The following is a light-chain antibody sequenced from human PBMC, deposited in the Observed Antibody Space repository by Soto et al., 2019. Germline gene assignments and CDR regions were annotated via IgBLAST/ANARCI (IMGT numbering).Light chain of an antibody. CDR1: QSVSSSY. J-gene: IGKJ2*03. V-gene: IGKV3-20*01. CDR3: QQYGSSPPYS. Sequence: EIVLTQSPGTLSLSPGERATLSCRASQSVSSSYLAWYQQKPGQAPRLLIYGASSRATGIPDRFSGGGSGTDFTLTISRLEPGDFAVYYCQQYGSSPPYSFGQGTKLEIK. CDR2: GAS.